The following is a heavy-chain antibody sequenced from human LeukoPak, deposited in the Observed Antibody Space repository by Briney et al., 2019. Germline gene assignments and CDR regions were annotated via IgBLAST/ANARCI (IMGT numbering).Heavy chain of an antibody. V-gene: IGHV1-69*05. CDR3: ARGGYYYDSSGYYPFDY. J-gene: IGHJ4*02. D-gene: IGHD3-22*01. CDR1: GGTFSSYA. CDR2: IIPIFGTA. Sequence: GASVKVSCKASGGTFSSYAISWVRQAPGQGLEWMGGIIPIFGTANYAQKFQGRFTITTDESTRTAYMELNSLRSEDTAVYYCARGGYYYDSSGYYPFDYWGQGTLVTVSS.